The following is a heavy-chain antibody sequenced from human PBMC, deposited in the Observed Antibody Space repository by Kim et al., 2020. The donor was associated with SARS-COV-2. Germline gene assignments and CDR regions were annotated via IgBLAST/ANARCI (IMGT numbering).Heavy chain of an antibody. CDR2: ISGSGGST. Sequence: GGSLRLSCAASGFTFSSYAMSWVRQAPGKGLEWVSAISGSGGSTYYADSVKGRFTISRDNSKNTLYLQMNSLRAEDTAVYYCAKGISSWYSAEYFQHWGQGTLVTVSS. V-gene: IGHV3-23*01. J-gene: IGHJ1*01. D-gene: IGHD6-13*01. CDR1: GFTFSSYA. CDR3: AKGISSWYSAEYFQH.